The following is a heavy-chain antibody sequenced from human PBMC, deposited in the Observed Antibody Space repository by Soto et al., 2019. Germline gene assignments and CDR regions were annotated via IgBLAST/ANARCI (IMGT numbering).Heavy chain of an antibody. J-gene: IGHJ4*02. V-gene: IGHV3-30*18. CDR3: AKNRVRAAMVKGYIHFDY. D-gene: IGHD5-18*01. CDR2: ISYDGSNK. Sequence: GGSLRLSCAASGFTFSSYGMHWVRQAPGKGLEWVAVISYDGSNKYYADSVKGRFTISRDNSKNTLYLQMNSLRAEDTAVYYCAKNRVRAAMVKGYIHFDYWGQGTLVTVSS. CDR1: GFTFSSYG.